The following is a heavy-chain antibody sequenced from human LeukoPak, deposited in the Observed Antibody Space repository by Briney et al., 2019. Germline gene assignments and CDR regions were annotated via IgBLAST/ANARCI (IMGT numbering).Heavy chain of an antibody. CDR3: AKGAGPPWFDP. CDR1: GGSISSGSYY. V-gene: IGHV4-61*02. Sequence: MPSETLSLTCTVSGGSISSGSYYWSWIRQPAGKGLEWIGRIYTSGSTNYNPSLKSRVTISVDTSRNQFSMNLNSVTAADTAVYYCAKGAGPPWFDPWGQGTLVTVSS. J-gene: IGHJ5*02. D-gene: IGHD6-19*01. CDR2: IYTSGST.